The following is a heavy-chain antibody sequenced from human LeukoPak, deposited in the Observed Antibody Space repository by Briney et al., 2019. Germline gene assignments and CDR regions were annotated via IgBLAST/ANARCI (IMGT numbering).Heavy chain of an antibody. CDR2: IYYSGST. CDR1: GGSISSYY. J-gene: IGHJ5*02. CDR3: ARGGVYCSGGSCFDNWFDP. Sequence: SETLSLTCTVSGGSISSYYWSWIRQPPGKGLEWIGYIYYSGSTNYNPSLKSRVTISVDTSKNQFSLKLSSVTAADTAVYYCARGGVYCSGGSCFDNWFDPWGQGTLVTVSS. D-gene: IGHD2-15*01. V-gene: IGHV4-59*01.